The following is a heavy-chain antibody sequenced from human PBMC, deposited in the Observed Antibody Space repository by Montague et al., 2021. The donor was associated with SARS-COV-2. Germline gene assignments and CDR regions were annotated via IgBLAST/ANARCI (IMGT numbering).Heavy chain of an antibody. Sequence: SETLSLTCTVSGGSISSSSYYWGWIRQPPGKGLEWIGSIYYSGSTYYNPSLKSRVTISVDTSKNQFSLKLSFVTAADTAVYYCARKASRGITTFGVVTASYYFDYWGQGTLVTVSS. CDR3: ARKASRGITTFGVVTASYYFDY. CDR1: GGSISSSSYY. J-gene: IGHJ4*02. D-gene: IGHD3-3*01. V-gene: IGHV4-39*01. CDR2: IYYSGST.